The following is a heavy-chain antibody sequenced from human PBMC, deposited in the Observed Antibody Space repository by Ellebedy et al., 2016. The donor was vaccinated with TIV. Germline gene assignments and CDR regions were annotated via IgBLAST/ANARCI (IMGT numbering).Heavy chain of an antibody. D-gene: IGHD3-9*01. CDR3: ASQLPLSHNDILTASAPLDS. CDR1: GYSFTSYW. V-gene: IGHV5-51*01. CDR2: IYPGDSNT. J-gene: IGHJ4*02. Sequence: GESLKISCEGSGYSFTSYWIGWVRQMPGKGLEWMGIIYPGDSNTSYSASFQGQVTISADKSISTAYLQWSSLKASDTAMYYCASQLPLSHNDILTASAPLDSWGQGTLVTVSS.